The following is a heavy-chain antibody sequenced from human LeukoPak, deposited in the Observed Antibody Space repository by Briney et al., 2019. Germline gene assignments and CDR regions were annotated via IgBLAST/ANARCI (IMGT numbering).Heavy chain of an antibody. V-gene: IGHV3-20*04. CDR3: ARDGQRTFNAAAGFDY. CDR2: INWNGGST. J-gene: IGHJ4*02. Sequence: PGGSLRLSCAASGFTFDDYGMSWARQAPGKGLEWVSGINWNGGSTGYADSVKGRFTISRDNAKNSLYLQMNSLRAEDTALYYCARDGQRTFNAAAGFDYWGQGTLVTVSS. D-gene: IGHD6-13*01. CDR1: GFTFDDYG.